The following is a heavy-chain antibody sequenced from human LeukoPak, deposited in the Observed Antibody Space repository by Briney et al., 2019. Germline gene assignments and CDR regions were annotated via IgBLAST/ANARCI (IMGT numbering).Heavy chain of an antibody. J-gene: IGHJ4*02. D-gene: IGHD3-3*01. CDR2: ISGSGGST. CDR3: TTDRPGGRGGFWSGYYIRYFDY. CDR1: GFTFSSYA. V-gene: IGHV3-23*01. Sequence: GGSLRLSCAASGFTFSSYAMSWVRQAPGKGLEWVSAISGSGGSTYYADSVKGRFTISRDNSKNTLYLQMNSLRAEDTAVYYCTTDRPGGRGGFWSGYYIRYFDYWGQGTLVTVSS.